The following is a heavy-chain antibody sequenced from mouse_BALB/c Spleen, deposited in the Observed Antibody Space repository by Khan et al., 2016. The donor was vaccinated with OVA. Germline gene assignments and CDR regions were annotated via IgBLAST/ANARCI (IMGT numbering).Heavy chain of an antibody. D-gene: IGHD1-1*02. CDR2: INPGSGDT. J-gene: IGHJ3*01. V-gene: IGHV1-54*01. CDR3: ARGGYGSVAY. Sequence: QVQLQQSGAELVRPGTSVKVSCKASGYAFNNYMIEWVKQRPGQGLEWIGVINPGSGDTKYNEKIKGKATLTADKSSNTAYMQLSSLTSDDSAVYFWARGGYGSVAYWGQGTLVTVSA. CDR1: GYAFNNYM.